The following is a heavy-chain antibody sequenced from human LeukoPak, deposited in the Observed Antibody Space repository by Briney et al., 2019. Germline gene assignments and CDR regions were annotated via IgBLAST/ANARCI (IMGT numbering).Heavy chain of an antibody. V-gene: IGHV3-23*01. D-gene: IGHD1-26*01. J-gene: IGHJ1*01. CDR3: AKDSGSYFQH. CDR1: GFTFSTYA. Sequence: GGSLRLSCAASGFTFSTYAVNWVRQAPGKGLEWVSSISDSGGRTYYADSVKGRFTISRDNSKNTLYLQMNSLRAEDTAVYYCAKDSGSYFQHWGQGTLVTVSS. CDR2: ISDSGGRT.